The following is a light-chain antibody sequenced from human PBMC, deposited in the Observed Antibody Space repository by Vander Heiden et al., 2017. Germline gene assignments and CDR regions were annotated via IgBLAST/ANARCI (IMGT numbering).Light chain of an antibody. V-gene: IGKV2-28*01. CDR3: MQALQTSFT. CDR1: QGLLHSNGYNY. Sequence: DIVMTQSPLCLPVTPGEPASISCRSSQGLLHSNGYNYLDWYLQKPGQSPQLLIYLGSNRASGVPDRFSCSGSGTDFTLKISRVEAEDVGVYYCMQALQTSFTFGSGTKVDIK. CDR2: LGS. J-gene: IGKJ3*01.